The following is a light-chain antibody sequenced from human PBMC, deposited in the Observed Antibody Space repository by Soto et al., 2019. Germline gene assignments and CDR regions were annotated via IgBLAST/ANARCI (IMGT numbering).Light chain of an antibody. CDR1: NIGNKG. CDR3: QVWDISRNVI. V-gene: IGLV3-21*02. J-gene: IGLJ2*01. Sequence: SYELTQPPSVSVAPGQTARIPCGANNIGNKGVHWYQQRPGQAPVLVLYNDNNRPSGIPDRFSGSNSGNTATLTTSRVEAGDEADYYCQVWDISRNVIFGGGTK. CDR2: NDN.